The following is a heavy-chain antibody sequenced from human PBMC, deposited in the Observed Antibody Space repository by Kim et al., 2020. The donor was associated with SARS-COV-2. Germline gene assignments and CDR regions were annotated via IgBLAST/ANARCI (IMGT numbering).Heavy chain of an antibody. J-gene: IGHJ4*02. CDR2: INHDGSST. V-gene: IGHV3-74*01. CDR1: GFTFSSYW. Sequence: GGSLRLSCAASGFTFSSYWMHWVRQAPGKGLVWVSRINHDGSSTTYADSVKGRSTISRDNAKNTLYLQMNSLRDEDTAAYYCIRSRWLDCWGPGTPVTVS. D-gene: IGHD6-13*01. CDR3: IRSRWLDC.